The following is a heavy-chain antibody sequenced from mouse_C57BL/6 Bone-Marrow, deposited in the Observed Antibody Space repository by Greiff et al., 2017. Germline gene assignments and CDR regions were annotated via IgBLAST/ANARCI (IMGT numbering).Heavy chain of an antibody. D-gene: IGHD1-1*01. J-gene: IGHJ1*03. V-gene: IGHV1-85*01. CDR1: GYTFTSYD. CDR2: IYPRDGST. CDR3: TRLEVDGSSGDWYFDD. Sequence: VQLQESGPELVKPGASVKLSCKASGYTFTSYDINWVKQRPGQGLEWIGWIYPRDGSTKYNEKFKGKATLTVDTSSSTAYMELHSLTSEDSAVYFFTRLEVDGSSGDWYFDDWGTGTTVTVSS.